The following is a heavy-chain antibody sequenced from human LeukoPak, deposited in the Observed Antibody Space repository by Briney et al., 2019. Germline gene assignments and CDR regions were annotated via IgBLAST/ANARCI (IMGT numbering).Heavy chain of an antibody. CDR1: GFTISNYG. J-gene: IGHJ4*02. Sequence: GGSLRLSCAASGFTISNYGMGWVRQAPGKGLEWVSGIGVSASRTNYADSVKGRFSISRDNPKNTLYLQMNSLTVDDTAVYYCAKETVADSDFDYWGQGALVTVSS. CDR3: AKETVADSDFDY. V-gene: IGHV3-23*01. D-gene: IGHD6-13*01. CDR2: IGVSASRT.